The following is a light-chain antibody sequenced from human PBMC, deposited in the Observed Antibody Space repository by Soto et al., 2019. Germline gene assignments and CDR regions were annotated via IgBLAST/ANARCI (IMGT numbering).Light chain of an antibody. Sequence: QSALTQPASVSGSPGQSITISCTGTTSDVGDHNYVSWYQQQPGKAPKLMIYAVSNRPSGVSNRFSGSKSGNTASLTISGLQAEDEADYYCSSYTTSSTVIFGGGPKMTV. CDR2: AVS. CDR3: SSYTTSSTVI. J-gene: IGLJ2*01. V-gene: IGLV2-14*03. CDR1: TSDVGDHNY.